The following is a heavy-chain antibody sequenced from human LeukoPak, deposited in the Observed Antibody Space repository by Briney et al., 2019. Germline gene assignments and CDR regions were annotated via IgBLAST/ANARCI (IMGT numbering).Heavy chain of an antibody. J-gene: IGHJ4*02. Sequence: SQTLSLTCAVSGDSVSSNSAAWNWIRQSPSRGLEWLGRTYYRSKWYSHYAVSVKSRITIKADTSKNQFSLQLNSVTPEDTGIYYCARSSGWPDYWGQRTLVTVSS. CDR1: GDSVSSNSAA. V-gene: IGHV6-1*01. CDR3: ARSSGWPDY. CDR2: TYYRSKWYS. D-gene: IGHD6-19*01.